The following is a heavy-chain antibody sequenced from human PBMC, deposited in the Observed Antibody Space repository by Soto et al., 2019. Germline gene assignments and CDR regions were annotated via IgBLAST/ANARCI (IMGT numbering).Heavy chain of an antibody. CDR1: GFNFDELD. CDR2: LRSKAYVRTT. V-gene: IGHV3-49*03. Sequence: GALRLSCTTSGFNFDELDMGLIRQAPGKGLEWVGVLRSKAYVRTTHYVASVKGRLTLSGDDAISIAYLQLNSLKTHDTAVPYCTRGKDNYGRSFRDVWGQGTTVTVSS. J-gene: IGHJ6*02. CDR3: TRGKDNYGRSFRDV. D-gene: IGHD3-10*01.